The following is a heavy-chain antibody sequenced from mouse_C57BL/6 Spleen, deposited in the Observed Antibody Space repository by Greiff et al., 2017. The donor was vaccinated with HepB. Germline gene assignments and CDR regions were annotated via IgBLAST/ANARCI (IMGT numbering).Heavy chain of an antibody. J-gene: IGHJ2*01. CDR3: ARWGLGLGFDY. CDR2: ISSGGSYT. V-gene: IGHV5-6*01. CDR1: GFTFSSYG. Sequence: EVQLVESGGDLVKPGGSLKLSCAASGFTFSSYGMSWVRQTPDKRLEWVATISSGGSYTYYPDSVKGRFTISRDNAKNTLYLQMSSLKSEDTAMYYCARWGLGLGFDYWGQGTTLTVSS. D-gene: IGHD4-1*01.